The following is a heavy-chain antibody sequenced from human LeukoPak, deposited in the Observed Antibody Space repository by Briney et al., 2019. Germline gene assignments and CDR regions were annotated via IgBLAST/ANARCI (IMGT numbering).Heavy chain of an antibody. D-gene: IGHD7-27*01. V-gene: IGHV4-59*01. J-gene: IGHJ5*02. CDR1: GGSISSDY. CDR2: MYYSRSN. CDR3: ARRSHWGPYTWFDP. Sequence: PSETLSLTCTVSGGSISSDYWSWIRQPPGKGLEWIGYMYYSRSNNYNPSLKSRVTISVDTSKNQFSLKLNSVTAADTAVYYCARRSHWGPYTWFDPWGQGTLVTVSS.